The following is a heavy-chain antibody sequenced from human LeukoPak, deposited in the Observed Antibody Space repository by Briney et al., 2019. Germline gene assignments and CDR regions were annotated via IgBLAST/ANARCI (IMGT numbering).Heavy chain of an antibody. CDR2: IYTSGST. CDR3: ARHRDYYARDDAFDI. J-gene: IGHJ3*02. V-gene: IGHV4-4*09. CDR1: GGSISSYY. D-gene: IGHD3-10*01. Sequence: SETLSLTCTVSGGSISSYYWSWIRQPPGKGLEWIGYIYTSGSTNYNPSLKSRVTISVDTSKNQFSLKLSSVTAADTAVYYCARHRDYYARDDAFDIWGQGTTVTVSS.